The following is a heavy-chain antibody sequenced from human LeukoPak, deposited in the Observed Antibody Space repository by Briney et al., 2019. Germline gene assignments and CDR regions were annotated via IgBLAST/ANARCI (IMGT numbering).Heavy chain of an antibody. V-gene: IGHV1-69*04. D-gene: IGHD6-13*01. J-gene: IGHJ4*02. CDR1: GGTFSSYA. Sequence: SVKVSCKASGGTFSSYAISWVRQAPGQGLEWMGRIIPILGIANYAQKFEGRVTITAHKSTSTAYMELSSLRSEDTAVYYCAGSIAAAGRVRFDYWGQGTLVTVSS. CDR2: IIPILGIA. CDR3: AGSIAAAGRVRFDY.